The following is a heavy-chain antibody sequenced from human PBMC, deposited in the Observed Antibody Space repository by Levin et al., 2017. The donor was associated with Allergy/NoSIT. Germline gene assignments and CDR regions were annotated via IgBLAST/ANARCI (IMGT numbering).Heavy chain of an antibody. J-gene: IGHJ4*02. CDR3: ARAFYGSGTEVFDY. Sequence: GGSLRLSCAASGFTFGDYGLSWVRQAPGKGLEWVSGINWNGGARGYADSVKGRFTISRDNAKNSLYLQTNILRAEDTALYYCARAFYGSGTEVFDYWGQGTLVTVSS. D-gene: IGHD3-10*01. CDR1: GFTFGDYG. CDR2: INWNGGAR. V-gene: IGHV3-20*04.